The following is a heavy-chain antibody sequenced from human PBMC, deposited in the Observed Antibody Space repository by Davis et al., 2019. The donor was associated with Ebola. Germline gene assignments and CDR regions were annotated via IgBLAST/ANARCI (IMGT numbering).Heavy chain of an antibody. CDR1: GFSFTSYW. D-gene: IGHD1/OR15-1a*01. V-gene: IGHV5-51*01. J-gene: IGHJ3*01. Sequence: KVSCKGSGFSFTSYWIGWVRQMPGKGLEWMGIIYPGDSDTRYRPSFQGQVTSSADKSISTAYLHWSSLKASDTALYYCARPSTAGNSDAFDVWGQGTMVTVSS. CDR2: IYPGDSDT. CDR3: ARPSTAGNSDAFDV.